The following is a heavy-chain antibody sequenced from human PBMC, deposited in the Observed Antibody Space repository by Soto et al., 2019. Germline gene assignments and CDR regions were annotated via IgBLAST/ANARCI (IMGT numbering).Heavy chain of an antibody. V-gene: IGHV4-59*04. CDR1: GDSITRYN. D-gene: IGHD3-3*02. Sequence: SETLSLTCTVSGDSITRYNWNWLRQSPGKGLEWIAYIHGTGDTYYNPSLESRVTISADTSKNQFSLKVTSVTAADTAVYFCVRRGRTSNGDWFDLWGQGILVTVSS. J-gene: IGHJ5*02. CDR3: VRRGRTSNGDWFDL. CDR2: IHGTGDT.